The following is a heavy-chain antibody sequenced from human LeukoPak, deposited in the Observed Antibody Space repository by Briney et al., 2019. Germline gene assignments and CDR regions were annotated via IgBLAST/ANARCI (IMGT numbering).Heavy chain of an antibody. CDR2: IYPGDSDT. J-gene: IGHJ5*02. D-gene: IGHD6-6*01. V-gene: IGHV5-51*01. CDR1: GYRFTSYW. CDR3: ARHGALEYSSSDNWFDA. Sequence: GEALEISFKGSGYRFTSYWIGWGRPMPGKGLEWMGIIYPGDSDTRYSPSFQGQVTISADKSISTAYLQWSSLKASDTAMYYCARHGALEYSSSDNWFDAWGQGTLVTVSA.